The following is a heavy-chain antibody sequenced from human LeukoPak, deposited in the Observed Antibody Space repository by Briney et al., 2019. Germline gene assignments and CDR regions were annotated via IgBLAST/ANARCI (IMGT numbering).Heavy chain of an antibody. CDR3: ARDAAAGTYWYFDL. V-gene: IGHV3-15*01. D-gene: IGHD6-13*01. CDR1: GFSFSNAW. Sequence: GGSLRLSCAASGFSFSNAWMNWVRQAPGKGLEWVGHITSNTDGATTAYAAPVKGRFTISRDNSKNTLYLQMNSLRAEDTAVYYCARDAAAGTYWYFDLWGRGTLVTVSS. CDR2: ITSNTDGATT. J-gene: IGHJ2*01.